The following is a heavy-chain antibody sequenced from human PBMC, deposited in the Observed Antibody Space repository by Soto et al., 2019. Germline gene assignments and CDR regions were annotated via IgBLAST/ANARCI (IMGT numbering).Heavy chain of an antibody. CDR1: GGSISSGGYS. V-gene: IGHV4-31*03. CDR3: ARVGKYYYDSSGYPFDFDY. CDR2: IYYSGST. Sequence: SETLSLTCTVSGGSISSGGYSWSWIRQQPGKGLEWIGDIYYSGSTNYNPSLKSRVTISVDTSKNQFSLKLSSVTAADTAVYYCARVGKYYYDSSGYPFDFDYWGQGTLVTVSS. J-gene: IGHJ4*02. D-gene: IGHD3-22*01.